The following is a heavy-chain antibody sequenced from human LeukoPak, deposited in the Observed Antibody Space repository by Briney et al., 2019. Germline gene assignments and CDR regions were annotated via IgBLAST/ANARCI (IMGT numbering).Heavy chain of an antibody. D-gene: IGHD5-24*01. J-gene: IGHJ3*02. Sequence: GGSLRLSCAVSGFTFGDYAMYWVRHAPGKGLEWVSGISWNSGSIGYADSVKGRFTISRDNAKNSLYLQMNSLRAEDTAVYYCARISRAGGYNLFDAFDIWGQGTMVTVSS. CDR3: ARISRAGGYNLFDAFDI. CDR1: GFTFGDYA. V-gene: IGHV3-9*01. CDR2: ISWNSGSI.